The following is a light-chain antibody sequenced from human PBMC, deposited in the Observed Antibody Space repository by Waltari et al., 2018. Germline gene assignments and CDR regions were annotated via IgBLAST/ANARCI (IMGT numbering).Light chain of an antibody. Sequence: QSALTQPASVSGSPGQSITISCTGTSSDVGGYNYVSWYQQHPGKAPKLMIYDVSNRPSGLSNCFAGSKSGNTASRTISGLQAEDEADYYCSSYTSSSVVFGGGTKLTVL. CDR1: SSDVGGYNY. CDR3: SSYTSSSVV. CDR2: DVS. V-gene: IGLV2-14*03. J-gene: IGLJ2*01.